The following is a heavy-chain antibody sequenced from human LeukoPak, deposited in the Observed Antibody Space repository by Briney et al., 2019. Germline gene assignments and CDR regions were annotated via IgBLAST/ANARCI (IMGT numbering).Heavy chain of an antibody. D-gene: IGHD2/OR15-2a*01. V-gene: IGHV3-23*01. CDR1: GFTFSGFA. J-gene: IGHJ6*01. CDR2: ISGSGDNT. CDR3: AKMKGHPLQKYYMDV. Sequence: GGSLRLSCAASGFTFSGFAMSWVRRTPGKGLEWVSGISGSGDNTLYAASVKGRFTISRDNSKNTLYLEMNSLRAEDTAIYYCAKMKGHPLQKYYMDVWGQGTTVTVSS.